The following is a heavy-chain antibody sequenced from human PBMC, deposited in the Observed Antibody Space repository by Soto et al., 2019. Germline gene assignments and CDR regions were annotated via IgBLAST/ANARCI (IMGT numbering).Heavy chain of an antibody. Sequence: PGGSLRLSCAASGFTFSSYSMNWVRQAPGKGLEWVSYISSSSSTIYYADSVKGRFTISRDNAKNSLYLQMNSLRAEDTAVYYCARETIPYYYGSGTWPDYWGQGTLVTVPQ. J-gene: IGHJ4*02. D-gene: IGHD3-10*01. CDR2: ISSSSSTI. V-gene: IGHV3-48*01. CDR1: GFTFSSYS. CDR3: ARETIPYYYGSGTWPDY.